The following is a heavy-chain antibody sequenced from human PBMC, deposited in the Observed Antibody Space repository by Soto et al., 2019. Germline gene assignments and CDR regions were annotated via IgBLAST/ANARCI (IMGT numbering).Heavy chain of an antibody. D-gene: IGHD1-26*01. CDR3: AFYPYRYYYYGMDV. J-gene: IGHJ6*02. CDR1: GFTFSSYA. V-gene: IGHV3-23*01. CDR2: ISGSGGST. Sequence: EVQLLESGGGLVQPGGSLRLSCAASGFTFSSYAMSWVRQAPGKGLEWVSAISGSGGSTYYADSVKGRFTISRDNSKNTLYLQMNSLRAEDTAVYYCAFYPYRYYYYGMDVWGQGTTVTVSS.